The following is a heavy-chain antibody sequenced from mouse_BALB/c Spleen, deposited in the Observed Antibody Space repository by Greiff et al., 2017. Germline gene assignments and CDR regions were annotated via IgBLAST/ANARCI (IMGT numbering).Heavy chain of an antibody. V-gene: IGHV1-69*02. CDR2: IYPSDSYT. CDR3: TTYGNYYYAMDY. D-gene: IGHD2-10*02. CDR1: GYTFTSYW. J-gene: IGHJ4*01. Sequence: VQLQQPGAELVRPGASVKLSCKASGYTFTSYWINWVKQRPGQGLEWIGNIYPSDSYTNYNQKFKDKATLTVDKSSSTAYMQLSSPTSEDSAVYYCTTYGNYYYAMDYWGQGTSVTVSS.